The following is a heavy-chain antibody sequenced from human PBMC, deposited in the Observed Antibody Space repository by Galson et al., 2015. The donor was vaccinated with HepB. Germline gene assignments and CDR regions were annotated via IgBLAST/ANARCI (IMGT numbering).Heavy chain of an antibody. CDR3: ARDIGVPGTLYGMDV. CDR2: ISYDGSNK. D-gene: IGHD6-19*01. J-gene: IGHJ6*02. Sequence: SLRLSCAASGFMFSYYGMHWVRQAPGKGLEWVAIISYDGSNKFYTDSVKGRFTISRDNSQSTVYLQMDSLRTEDTAVYYCARDIGVPGTLYGMDVWGQGSTVTVSS. CDR1: GFMFSYYG. V-gene: IGHV3-30*19.